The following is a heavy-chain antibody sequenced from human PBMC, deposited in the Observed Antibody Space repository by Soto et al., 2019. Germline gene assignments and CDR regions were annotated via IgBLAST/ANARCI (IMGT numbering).Heavy chain of an antibody. J-gene: IGHJ6*02. CDR3: ALALGGGSGSYTELDHTDYYYYYGMDV. D-gene: IGHD3-10*01. CDR2: IYCNDDK. V-gene: IGHV2-5*01. CDR1: GFSLSTSGVG. Sequence: QITLKESGPTLVKPTQTLTLTCTFSGFSLSTSGVGVGWIRQPPGKALEWLALIYCNDDKRYSPSLKSRLTNTKDTSNNQLVLTMTNKDPVDTATYYCALALGGGSGSYTELDHTDYYYYYGMDVWGQGTTVTFSS.